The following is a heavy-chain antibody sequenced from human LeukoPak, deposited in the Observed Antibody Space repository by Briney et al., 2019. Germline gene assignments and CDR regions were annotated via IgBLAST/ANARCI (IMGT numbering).Heavy chain of an antibody. Sequence: ASVKVSCKASGYTFTSYDINWVRQATGQGLEWMGWMNPNSGNTGYAQKFQGRVNMTRNTYISTDYMELSRLRSEDTAVYYCAREQELHPSNWGQGTLVTVSS. V-gene: IGHV1-8*01. D-gene: IGHD1-26*01. J-gene: IGHJ4*02. CDR1: GYTFTSYD. CDR2: MNPNSGNT. CDR3: AREQELHPSN.